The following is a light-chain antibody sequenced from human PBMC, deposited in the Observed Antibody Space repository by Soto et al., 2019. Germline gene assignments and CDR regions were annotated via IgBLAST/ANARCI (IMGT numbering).Light chain of an antibody. CDR1: QSVSSSY. V-gene: IGKV3-20*01. Sequence: EIVLTQSPGTLSLSPGERATLSCRASQSVSSSYLAWYQQKPGQAPRLLIYGASSRATGIPDRFSGSGSGTDVTLTISRLEPEDFAVYYCQQYCSSLWTFGQGTKVEIK. CDR2: GAS. J-gene: IGKJ1*01. CDR3: QQYCSSLWT.